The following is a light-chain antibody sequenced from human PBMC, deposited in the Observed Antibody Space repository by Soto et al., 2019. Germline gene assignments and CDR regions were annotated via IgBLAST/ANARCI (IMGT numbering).Light chain of an antibody. CDR1: QSISSW. V-gene: IGKV1-5*03. Sequence: DIQMTQSPSTLSASVGDRVTITCRASQSISSWLAWYQQRPGKAPKLLIYKASSLESGVPSSFSGSGSGTEFTLTISSLQPDDFATYYCQQYDTYPWTFGLGTKVEIK. CDR2: KAS. CDR3: QQYDTYPWT. J-gene: IGKJ1*01.